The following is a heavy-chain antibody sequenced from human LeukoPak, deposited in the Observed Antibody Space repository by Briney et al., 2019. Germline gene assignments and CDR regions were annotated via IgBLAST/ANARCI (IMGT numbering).Heavy chain of an antibody. D-gene: IGHD1-7*01. CDR2: MYYSGST. Sequence: SETLSLTCTVSGVSISSYYWSWIRQPPGKGLEWIGYMYYSGSTNYNPSLRSRVAMSIDTSKNQFSLKLSSVTAADTAVYYCARSITGTMVYFDYWGQGTLVTVSS. J-gene: IGHJ4*02. V-gene: IGHV4-59*08. CDR1: GVSISSYY. CDR3: ARSITGTMVYFDY.